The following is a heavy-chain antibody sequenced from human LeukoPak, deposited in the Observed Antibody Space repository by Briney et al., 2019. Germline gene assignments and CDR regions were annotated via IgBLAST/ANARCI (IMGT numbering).Heavy chain of an antibody. V-gene: IGHV3-7*05. CDR1: EFTFSNSW. Sequence: GGSLRLSCGASEFTFSNSWMSWVRRAPGKGLEWVADINQDGSEKYYADSVEGRFTISRDNAKKSLYLQMNSLRAEDTAVYYCARGHYGMDVWGQGTTVTVSS. CDR3: ARGHYGMDV. J-gene: IGHJ6*01. CDR2: INQDGSEK.